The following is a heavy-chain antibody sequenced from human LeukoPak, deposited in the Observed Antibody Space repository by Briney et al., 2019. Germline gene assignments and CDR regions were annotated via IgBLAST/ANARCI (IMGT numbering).Heavy chain of an antibody. D-gene: IGHD3-22*01. V-gene: IGHV4-34*01. CDR2: INHRGST. CDR1: GGSFSGYY. CDR3: ARGRGKWGIVVVSYFDY. Sequence: SETLSLTCAVYGGSFSGYYWSWIRQPPGKGLEWIGEINHRGSTNYNPSLKTRVTISVDTSKNQFSLKLSFVTAADTAAYYCARGRGKWGIVVVSYFDYWGQGTLVTVSS. J-gene: IGHJ4*02.